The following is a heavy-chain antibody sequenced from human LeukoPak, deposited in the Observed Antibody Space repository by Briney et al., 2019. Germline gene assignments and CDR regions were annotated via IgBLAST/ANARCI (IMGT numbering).Heavy chain of an antibody. J-gene: IGHJ4*02. D-gene: IGHD5-12*01. Sequence: HPGGSLRLSCAASGLTCSGSAMHWVRQASGKGLEWVGRIRSKANSYATAYAASVKGRFTISRDDSKNTAYLQMNSLKTEDTAVYYCTRLWSDVDVVPTDYWGQGTLVTVSS. CDR3: TRLWSDVDVVPTDY. V-gene: IGHV3-73*01. CDR1: GLTCSGSA. CDR2: IRSKANSYAT.